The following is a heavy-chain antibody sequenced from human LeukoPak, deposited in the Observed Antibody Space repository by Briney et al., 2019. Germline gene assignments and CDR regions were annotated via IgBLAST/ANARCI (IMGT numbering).Heavy chain of an antibody. D-gene: IGHD5-24*01. V-gene: IGHV4-61*02. CDR1: GDSISSGDYY. Sequence: PSETLSLTCTVSGDSISSGDYYWSWIRQPAGKGLEWIGRISSSGSTNYNPSLKSRVTISVDTSKNQFSLKLSSVTAADTAVYYCAGKEMATNRYYYYYYMDVWGKGTTVTISS. J-gene: IGHJ6*03. CDR2: ISSSGST. CDR3: AGKEMATNRYYYYYYMDV.